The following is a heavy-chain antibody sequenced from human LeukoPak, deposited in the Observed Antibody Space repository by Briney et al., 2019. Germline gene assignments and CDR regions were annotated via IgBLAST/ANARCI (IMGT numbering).Heavy chain of an antibody. J-gene: IGHJ4*02. Sequence: SSETLSLTCTVSGDSISSYYWRWLRQPPGKGLEWIGYNYYSGSTNYHPSLKSRVTISVATSNNQFSLNLSSVTAADSAVYSCARGPNSAAMDYWGQGTLVTVSS. V-gene: IGHV4-59*01. CDR3: ARGPNSAAMDY. CDR2: NYYSGST. CDR1: GDSISSYY. D-gene: IGHD5-18*01.